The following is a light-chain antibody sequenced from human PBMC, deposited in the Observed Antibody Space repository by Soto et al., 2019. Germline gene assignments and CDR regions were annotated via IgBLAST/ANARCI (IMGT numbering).Light chain of an antibody. Sequence: QSVLTQPASVSGSPGQSITISCTGTSSDVGGYNYVSWYQQHPGKAPKLMIYDVSSRPSGVSNRFSGSKSGNTASLTISGLQDEDEADYYCSSFTSTSSLVFGGGTKPTVL. J-gene: IGLJ2*01. CDR1: SSDVGGYNY. CDR2: DVS. CDR3: SSFTSTSSLV. V-gene: IGLV2-14*01.